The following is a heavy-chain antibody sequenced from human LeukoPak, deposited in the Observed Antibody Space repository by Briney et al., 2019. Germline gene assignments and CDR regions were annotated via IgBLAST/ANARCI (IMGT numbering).Heavy chain of an antibody. J-gene: IGHJ4*02. CDR1: GFTFSSYW. CDR2: IASDGSST. D-gene: IGHD4-17*01. CDR3: ARVTNDYGDSYFDY. Sequence: PGGSLRLSCAASGFTFSSYWMNWVRHAPGKGLVWVSRIASDGSSTTYADSVKGRFSISRDNAKNTLYLQMNSLRVEDTAVYYCARVTNDYGDSYFDYWGQGTLVTVSS. V-gene: IGHV3-74*01.